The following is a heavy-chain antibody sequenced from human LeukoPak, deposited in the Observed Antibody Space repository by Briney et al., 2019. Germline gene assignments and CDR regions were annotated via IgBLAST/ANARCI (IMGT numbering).Heavy chain of an antibody. CDR1: GGSLSGYY. D-gene: IGHD2-15*01. CDR3: ARGRIVVVVAATPRLYGMDV. V-gene: IGHV4-34*01. J-gene: IGHJ6*04. Sequence: SETLSLTCAVYGGSLSGYYWSWIRQPPGKGLEWIGGINHSGSTNYNPSLKSRVTISVDTSKDQFSLKLSSVTAADTAVYYCARGRIVVVVAATPRLYGMDVWGKGTTVTVSS. CDR2: INHSGST.